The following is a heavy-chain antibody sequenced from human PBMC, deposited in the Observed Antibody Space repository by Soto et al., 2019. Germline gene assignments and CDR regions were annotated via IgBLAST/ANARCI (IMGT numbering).Heavy chain of an antibody. J-gene: IGHJ1*01. CDR2: ISYDGSNK. D-gene: IGHD6-19*01. CDR3: AKDYSSGWYTDYFQH. V-gene: IGHV3-30*18. CDR1: GFTFSSYG. Sequence: QVQLVASGGGAVQPGGSMRCSCAASGFTFSSYGMHCVRQAPDKGLEWVAVISYDGSNKYYADSVKGRFTISRDNSKNTLYLQMSSLRAEDTAVYYCAKDYSSGWYTDYFQHWGQGTLVTVSA.